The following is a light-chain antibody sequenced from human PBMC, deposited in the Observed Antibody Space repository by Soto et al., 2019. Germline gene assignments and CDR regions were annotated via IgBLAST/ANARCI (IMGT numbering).Light chain of an antibody. CDR3: QKYYGAPFT. J-gene: IGKJ3*01. V-gene: IGKV1-27*01. Sequence: DIQMTQSPSSLSASVGDRVTITCRASQGIVTYLAWYQQKSGIPPKLLIYGASTLQPGVPSRFSGSGSGTAFTLTISNLQPEDVATYYCQKYYGAPFTFGTGTKVDI. CDR1: QGIVTY. CDR2: GAS.